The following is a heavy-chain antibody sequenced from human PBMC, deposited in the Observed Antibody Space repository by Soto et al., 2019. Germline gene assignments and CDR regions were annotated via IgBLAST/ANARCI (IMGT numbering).Heavy chain of an antibody. CDR2: IYYSGST. V-gene: IGHV4-59*08. J-gene: IGHJ4*02. CDR3: ARLPMVYGTSGFDY. Sequence: SETLSLTCTVSGGSISSYYGSWIRQPPGKGLEWIGYIYYSGSTNYNPSLKSRVTISVDTSKNQFSLKLSSVTAADTAVYYCARLPMVYGTSGFDYWGQGTLVTVSS. D-gene: IGHD2-8*01. CDR1: GGSISSYY.